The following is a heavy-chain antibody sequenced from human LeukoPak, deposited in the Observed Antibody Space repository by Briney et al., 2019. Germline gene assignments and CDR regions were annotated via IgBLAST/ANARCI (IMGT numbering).Heavy chain of an antibody. V-gene: IGHV3-11*01. D-gene: IGHD3-22*01. J-gene: IGHJ6*03. CDR1: GFTFSDYY. Sequence: GGSLRLSCAASGFTFSDYYMSWIRQAPGKGLEGVSYISSSGSTIYYADTGKGRFTISRDNAKNSLYLQMNSLRAEDTAVYYCARDRDDSSDYYPSQSDYYYMDVWGKGTTVTISS. CDR3: ARDRDDSSDYYPSQSDYYYMDV. CDR2: ISSSGSTI.